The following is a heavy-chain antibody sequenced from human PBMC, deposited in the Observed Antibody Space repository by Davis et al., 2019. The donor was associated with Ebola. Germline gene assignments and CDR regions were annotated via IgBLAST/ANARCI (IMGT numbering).Heavy chain of an antibody. V-gene: IGHV3-23*01. Sequence: GESLKISCAASGFTFSSYAMSWVRQAPGKGLEWVSAISGSGGSTYYADSVKGRFTISRDNSKNTLYLQMNSLRAEDTAVYYCAKGSSLFRSSRSTDWGQGTLVTVSS. CDR2: ISGSGGST. J-gene: IGHJ4*02. CDR1: GFTFSSYA. CDR3: AKGSSLFRSSRSTD. D-gene: IGHD6-13*01.